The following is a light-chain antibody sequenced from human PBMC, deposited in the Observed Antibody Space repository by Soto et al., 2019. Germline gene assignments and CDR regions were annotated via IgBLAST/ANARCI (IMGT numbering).Light chain of an antibody. CDR1: SSNIGSNY. V-gene: IGLV1-47*01. Sequence: QSLLPHPPSASRTPGHRVTISCSGSSSNIGSNYVYWYQQLPGTAPKLLIYRNNQRPSGVPDRFSGSKSGTSASLAISGLRSEDEAHYYCAAWDDSLSGLYVFGTGTKVTVL. CDR3: AAWDDSLSGLYV. J-gene: IGLJ1*01. CDR2: RNN.